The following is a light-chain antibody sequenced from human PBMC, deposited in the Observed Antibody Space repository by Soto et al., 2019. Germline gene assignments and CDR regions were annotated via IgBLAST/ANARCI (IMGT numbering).Light chain of an antibody. CDR3: QQRSNWLWT. CDR2: DAS. J-gene: IGKJ1*01. V-gene: IGKV3-11*01. CDR1: QSVSSY. Sequence: PGERATLSCRASQSVSSYLAWYQHKPGQAPRLLIYDASNRATGIPARFSGSGSGTDFTLTISSLEPEDFAVYYCQQRSNWLWTFGQGTKVEIK.